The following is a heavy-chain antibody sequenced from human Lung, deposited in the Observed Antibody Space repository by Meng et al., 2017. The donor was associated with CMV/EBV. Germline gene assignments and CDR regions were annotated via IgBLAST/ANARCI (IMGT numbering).Heavy chain of an antibody. CDR1: GFTFSSYG. Sequence: GESLKISCTGSGFTFSSYGMHWVRQAPGKGLEWVAFIRYDGSNKYYADSVKGRFTISRDNSKNTLYLQMNSLRAEDTAVYYCAKDHIVVVPAATYYYGMDVWGQGTTVTVSS. V-gene: IGHV3-30*02. CDR3: AKDHIVVVPAATYYYGMDV. D-gene: IGHD2-2*01. CDR2: IRYDGSNK. J-gene: IGHJ6*02.